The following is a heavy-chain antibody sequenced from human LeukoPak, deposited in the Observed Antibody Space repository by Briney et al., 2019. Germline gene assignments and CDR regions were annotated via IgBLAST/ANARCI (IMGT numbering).Heavy chain of an antibody. J-gene: IGHJ5*02. Sequence: SETLSLTCTVSGGSISSYYWSWIRQPAGKGLEWIGRIYISGSTNYNPSLKSRVTMSVDTSKNQFSLKLSSVTAADTAIYYCAGSSGISNRSYPWGQGTLGTVSS. D-gene: IGHD3-10*01. CDR2: IYISGST. CDR3: AGSSGISNRSYP. V-gene: IGHV4-4*07. CDR1: GGSISSYY.